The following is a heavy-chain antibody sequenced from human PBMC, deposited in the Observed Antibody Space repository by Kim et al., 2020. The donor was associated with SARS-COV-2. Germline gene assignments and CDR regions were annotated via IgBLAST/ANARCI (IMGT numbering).Heavy chain of an antibody. Sequence: ASVKVSCKASGYTFTGYYIHWVRQAPGQGLEWMGWINPNNGGTKYTQEFQGRVTVTRDTSTSAIYMELSRLRPEDTAVYFCAKAVRGLRNPVRYYYYYCM. J-gene: IGHJ6*01. CDR1: GYTFTGYY. D-gene: IGHD3-10*01. CDR3: AKAVRGLRNPVRYYYYYCM. CDR2: INPNNGGT. V-gene: IGHV1-2*02.